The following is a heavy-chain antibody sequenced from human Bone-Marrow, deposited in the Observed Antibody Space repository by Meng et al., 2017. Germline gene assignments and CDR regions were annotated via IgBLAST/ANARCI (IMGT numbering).Heavy chain of an antibody. D-gene: IGHD3-10*01. V-gene: IGHV1-69*06. J-gene: IGHJ6*02. CDR1: GGTFSSYA. CDR3: ARKYGGRGYYYGMDV. CDR2: IIPIFGTA. Sequence: SVKVSCKASGGTFSSYAISWVRQAPGQGLEWMGGIIPIFGTANYAQKFQGRVTITAGKSTSTAYMELSSLRSEDTAVYYCARKYGGRGYYYGMDVWGQGTTVTVSS.